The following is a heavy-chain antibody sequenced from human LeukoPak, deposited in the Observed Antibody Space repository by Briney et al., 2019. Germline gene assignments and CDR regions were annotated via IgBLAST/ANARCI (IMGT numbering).Heavy chain of an antibody. Sequence: GGSLRLSCAASGFTFSSYSMNWVRQAPGKGLEWVSSISSSSSYIYYADSVKGRFTISRDNAKNSLYLQMNSLRAEGTAVYYCARARSSGWFLDYWGQGTLATVSS. CDR3: ARARSSGWFLDY. CDR2: ISSSSSYI. V-gene: IGHV3-21*01. J-gene: IGHJ4*02. CDR1: GFTFSSYS. D-gene: IGHD6-19*01.